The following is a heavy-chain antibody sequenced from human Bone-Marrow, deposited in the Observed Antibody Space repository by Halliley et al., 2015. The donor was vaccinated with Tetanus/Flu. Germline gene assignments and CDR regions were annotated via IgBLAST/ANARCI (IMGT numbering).Heavy chain of an antibody. V-gene: IGHV4-31*01. CDR2: IFYSGST. CDR1: GGSISSGDYY. CDR3: ARAIVVLTANYFDY. J-gene: IGHJ4*02. D-gene: IGHD2-21*02. Sequence: TLSLTCTISGGSISSGDYYWSWIRQHPGKGLEWIGNIFYSGSTYYNPSLKSPLTISVDTSKNQFSLKLSSVTAADTAVYYCARAIVVLTANYFDYWGQGTLVTVSS.